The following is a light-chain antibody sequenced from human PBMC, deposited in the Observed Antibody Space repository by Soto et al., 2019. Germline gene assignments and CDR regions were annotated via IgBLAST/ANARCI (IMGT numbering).Light chain of an antibody. CDR3: QRYNNWPPYT. V-gene: IGKV3-15*01. CDR1: QNVSSN. J-gene: IGKJ2*01. Sequence: ELVMTQSPATLSVSPGERATLSCRASQNVSSNLAWYQQKPGQAHRLLTYGASTMATGIPARFSGSGSLTEFTLTISRLQCKDFAVYDCQRYNNWPPYTFGQGTKLDIK. CDR2: GAS.